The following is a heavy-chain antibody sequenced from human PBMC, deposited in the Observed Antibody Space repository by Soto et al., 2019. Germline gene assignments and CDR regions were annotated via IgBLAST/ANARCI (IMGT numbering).Heavy chain of an antibody. Sequence: SVKVSCKASGGTFSSYAISWVRQAPGQGLEWMGGIIPIFGTANYAQKFQGRVTITADESTSTAYMELSSLRSEDTAVYYCASGTFQWELLGYFQHWGQGTLVTV. D-gene: IGHD1-26*01. J-gene: IGHJ1*01. CDR3: ASGTFQWELLGYFQH. V-gene: IGHV1-69*13. CDR2: IIPIFGTA. CDR1: GGTFSSYA.